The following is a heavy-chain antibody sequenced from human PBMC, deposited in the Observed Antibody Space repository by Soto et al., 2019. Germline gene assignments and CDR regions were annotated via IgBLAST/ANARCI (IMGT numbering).Heavy chain of an antibody. CDR1: RGTFSSYA. J-gene: IGHJ4*02. CDR2: IIPIFGTA. D-gene: IGHD2-15*01. Sequence: SVKVSCNSSRGTFSSYAISWVRQAPGQGLDWMGGIIPIFGTANYAQKFQGRVTITADESTSTAYMELSSLRSEDTAVYYCARESRYCSGGSCYFLPGIDYWGQGTLVTVSS. V-gene: IGHV1-69*13. CDR3: ARESRYCSGGSCYFLPGIDY.